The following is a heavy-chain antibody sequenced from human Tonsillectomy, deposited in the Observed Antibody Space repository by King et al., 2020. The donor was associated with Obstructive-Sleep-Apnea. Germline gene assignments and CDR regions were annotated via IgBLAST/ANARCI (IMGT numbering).Heavy chain of an antibody. D-gene: IGHD3-9*01. V-gene: IGHV3-23*04. CDR1: GFTFRSYA. J-gene: IGHJ4*02. CDR3: AKDSMAYDTLTGPVDY. CDR2: ISGCGGST. Sequence: VQLVESGGGLVQPGGSLRLSCAGSGFTFRSYAMSWVRQAPGKGLEWVSCISGCGGSTYYADSVKGRFTISRDNSRNTLHLQMNSLRVEDTAVYYCAKDSMAYDTLTGPVDYWGQGTLVTVSP.